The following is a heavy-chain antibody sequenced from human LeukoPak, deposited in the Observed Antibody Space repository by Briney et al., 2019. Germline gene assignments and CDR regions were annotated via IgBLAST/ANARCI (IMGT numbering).Heavy chain of an antibody. J-gene: IGHJ4*02. V-gene: IGHV1-69*05. CDR1: GGTFSSYA. CDR2: IIPIFGTA. Sequence: SVKVPCKASGGTFSSYAISWVRQAPGQGLEWMGGIIPIFGTANYAQKFQGRVTITTDESTSTAYMELSSLRSEDTAVYYCARGRGYSGYDSSYYFDYWGQGTLVTVSS. CDR3: ARGRGYSGYDSSYYFDY. D-gene: IGHD5-12*01.